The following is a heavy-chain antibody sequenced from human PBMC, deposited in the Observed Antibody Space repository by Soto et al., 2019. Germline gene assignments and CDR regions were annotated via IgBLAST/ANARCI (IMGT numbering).Heavy chain of an antibody. CDR2: TSSDGSKE. Sequence: QVQLVESGGGVVQPGTSLRLSCAASRFTLSSFAMHWVRQAPGKGLEWVAVTSSDGSKEYYADSVKGRFTISRDNSKNTLYLQMNSLRADDTAVFYCARAEYTSGWYFMGIDYWGQGTLVTVSS. V-gene: IGHV3-30*04. CDR3: ARAEYTSGWYFMGIDY. J-gene: IGHJ4*02. D-gene: IGHD6-19*01. CDR1: RFTLSSFA.